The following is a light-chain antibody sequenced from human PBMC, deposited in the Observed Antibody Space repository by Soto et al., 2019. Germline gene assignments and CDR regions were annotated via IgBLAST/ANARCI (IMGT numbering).Light chain of an antibody. CDR1: SSNIGSNS. Sequence: QSVLTQPPSASGTPGQRVTISCSGSSSNIGSNSVNWYQQIPGTAPKLLIYSDNQRPSGVPDRFSGSKSGTSASLAISGLPSEDEADYYCAVWDDSLNGHMIFGGGTKRTVL. V-gene: IGLV1-44*01. J-gene: IGLJ2*01. CDR3: AVWDDSLNGHMI. CDR2: SDN.